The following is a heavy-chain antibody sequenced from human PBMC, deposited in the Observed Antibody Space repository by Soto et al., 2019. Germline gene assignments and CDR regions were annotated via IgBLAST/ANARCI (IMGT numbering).Heavy chain of an antibody. Sequence: LRLSCAASGFTFSNDWMNWVRQGPGKGLEWVSRIISGGTRVTYADSVKGRFTIARDSAKNTLYLEMHSLTAEDTAVYYCARERTSKGGMDVWGQGTTVTVSS. CDR1: GFTFSNDW. J-gene: IGHJ6*02. CDR2: IISGGTRV. V-gene: IGHV3-74*01. CDR3: ARERTSKGGMDV.